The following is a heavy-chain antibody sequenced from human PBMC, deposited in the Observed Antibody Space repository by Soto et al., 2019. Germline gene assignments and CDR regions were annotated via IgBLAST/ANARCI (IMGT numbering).Heavy chain of an antibody. D-gene: IGHD6-19*01. CDR2: IGTAGDT. CDR1: GFTFSSYD. V-gene: IGHV3-13*04. CDR3: ARPSGSGWYFWFDP. Sequence: EVQLVESGGGLVQPGGSLRLSCAASGFTFSSYDMHWVRQATGKGLEWVSAIGTAGDTYYPGSVKGRFTISRENAKNSLYLQMNSLRAGDTAVYYCARPSGSGWYFWFDPWGQGTLVTVSS. J-gene: IGHJ5*02.